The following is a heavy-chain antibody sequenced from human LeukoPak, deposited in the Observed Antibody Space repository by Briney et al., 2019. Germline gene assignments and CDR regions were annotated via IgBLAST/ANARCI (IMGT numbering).Heavy chain of an antibody. J-gene: IGHJ4*02. D-gene: IGHD2-2*01. V-gene: IGHV3-23*01. Sequence: GGSLRLSCAASGFNFNAYAMSWVRQAPGKGLEWASSISGSGGSTYYAGSVKGRFTISRDNSRNTLYLQMNSLGAEDTAVYYCASNWRGCSSTTCYGGGLDYWGQGILVTVSS. CDR1: GFNFNAYA. CDR3: ASNWRGCSSTTCYGGGLDY. CDR2: ISGSGGST.